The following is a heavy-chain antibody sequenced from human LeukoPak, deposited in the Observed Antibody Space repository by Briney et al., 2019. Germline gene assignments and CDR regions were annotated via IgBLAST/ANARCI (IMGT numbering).Heavy chain of an antibody. D-gene: IGHD3-22*01. Sequence: SETLSLTCTVSGGSISSSSYYWGWIRQPPGKGLEWIGSIYYSGSTYYNPSLKSRVTIPVDTSKNHLSLKLTSVTAADTAMYYCVYDSSGYYYNFDYWGQGILVTVSS. V-gene: IGHV4-39*02. J-gene: IGHJ4*02. CDR3: VYDSSGYYYNFDY. CDR2: IYYSGST. CDR1: GGSISSSSYY.